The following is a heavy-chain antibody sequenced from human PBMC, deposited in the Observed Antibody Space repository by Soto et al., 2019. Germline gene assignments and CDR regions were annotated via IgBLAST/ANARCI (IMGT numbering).Heavy chain of an antibody. D-gene: IGHD5-18*01. V-gene: IGHV1-69*01. CDR1: GGTFSSYA. J-gene: IGHJ6*02. CDR3: ARDSVDTAMVEDYYYYGMDV. Sequence: QVQLVQSGAEVQKPGSSVKVSCKASGGTFSSYAISWVRQAPGQGLEWMGGIIPIFGTANYAQKFQGRVTITADESTSTAYMELSSLRSEDTAVYYCARDSVDTAMVEDYYYYGMDVWGQGTTVTVSS. CDR2: IIPIFGTA.